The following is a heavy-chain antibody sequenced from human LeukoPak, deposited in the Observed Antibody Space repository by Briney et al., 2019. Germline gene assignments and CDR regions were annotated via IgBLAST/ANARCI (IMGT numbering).Heavy chain of an antibody. CDR3: ARGFGVAVAGPYYFDY. V-gene: IGHV4-59*01. CDR1: GGSISSYY. J-gene: IGHJ4*02. Sequence: SETLSLTCTVSGGSISSYYWSWIRQPPGKGLEWIGYIYYSGSTNYNPSLRSRVTISVDTSKSQFSLKPSSETAADTAVYYCARGFGVAVAGPYYFDYWGQGTLVTVSS. D-gene: IGHD6-19*01. CDR2: IYYSGST.